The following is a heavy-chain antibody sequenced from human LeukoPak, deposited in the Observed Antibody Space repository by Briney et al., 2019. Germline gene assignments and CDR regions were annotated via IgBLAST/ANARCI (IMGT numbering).Heavy chain of an antibody. CDR1: GFTFSSYA. Sequence: PGGSLRLSCAASGFTFSSYAMSWVRQAPGKGLEWGSAISGSGFSTYYADSVKGQFTISRDNSRNTLYLQMNSLRAEDTAVYYCAKDPPYYYDSSGYYDYWGQGTLVTVSS. J-gene: IGHJ4*02. CDR3: AKDPPYYYDSSGYYDY. CDR2: ISGSGFST. D-gene: IGHD3-22*01. V-gene: IGHV3-23*01.